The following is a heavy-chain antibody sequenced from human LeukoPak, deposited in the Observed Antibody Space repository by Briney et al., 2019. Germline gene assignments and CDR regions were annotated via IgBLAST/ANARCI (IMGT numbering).Heavy chain of an antibody. Sequence: SVKVSCKXSGGTFSSHAISWVRQAPRQGLEWMGRIIPIFGTANYAQKFQGRVTITTDESTSTAYMELSSLRSEDTAVYYCASPQNGYSYGYYWGQGTLVTVSS. CDR1: GGTFSSHA. J-gene: IGHJ4*02. CDR3: ASPQNGYSYGYY. D-gene: IGHD5-18*01. V-gene: IGHV1-69*05. CDR2: IIPIFGTA.